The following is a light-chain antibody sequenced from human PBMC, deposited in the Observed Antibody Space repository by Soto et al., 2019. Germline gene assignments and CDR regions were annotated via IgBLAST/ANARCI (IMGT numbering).Light chain of an antibody. Sequence: DIQMTQSPSSLSASVGDRVTITCRASQSISSYLNWYQQKPGKAPKLLIYAASSLQSGVPSRFSGSGSGTDFTLTISSLQPEDFAFYYCQQSSSTPVWTFGQGTKVEIK. CDR3: QQSSSTPVWT. CDR1: QSISSY. V-gene: IGKV1-39*01. J-gene: IGKJ1*01. CDR2: AAS.